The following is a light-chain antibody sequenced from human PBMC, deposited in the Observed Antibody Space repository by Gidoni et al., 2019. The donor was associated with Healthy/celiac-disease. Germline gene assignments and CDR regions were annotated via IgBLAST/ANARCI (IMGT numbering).Light chain of an antibody. CDR2: DAS. CDR1: QSVSSY. CDR3: QQRSNWPPEYT. Sequence: EIVLTQSPATLSLSPGERATLSCRASQSVSSYLAWYQQKPGQAPRLLIYDASNRATGIPARFSGSVSGTDFTLTISSLEPEDFAVYYCQQRSNWPPEYTFGQGTKLKIK. V-gene: IGKV3-11*01. J-gene: IGKJ2*01.